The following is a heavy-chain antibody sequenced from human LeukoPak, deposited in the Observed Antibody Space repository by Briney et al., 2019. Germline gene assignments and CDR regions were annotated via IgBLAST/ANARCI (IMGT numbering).Heavy chain of an antibody. CDR1: GFTFSTYW. J-gene: IGHJ3*02. Sequence: GGSLRLSCAASGFTFSTYWMNWVRQAPGKGLEWVSYIRSSSTTIYYADSVKGRFTISRDNAKNSLYLQMNSLRAEDTAVYYCARAKRNGFDIWGQGTMVTVSS. CDR2: IRSSSTTI. CDR3: ARAKRNGFDI. V-gene: IGHV3-48*01.